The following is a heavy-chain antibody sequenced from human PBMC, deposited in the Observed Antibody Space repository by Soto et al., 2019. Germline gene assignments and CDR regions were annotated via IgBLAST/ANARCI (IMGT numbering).Heavy chain of an antibody. V-gene: IGHV5-51*01. Sequence: GESLEVSRKGFGSRFTSHWHGWGRPLPGEGPGGVGVIYPGDSDTRYSPSVQGQVTISAGKAVSTAYLQWSSLNASDTAMYYCARLHSSGLLMSSQPPGANRYGMDVWSQGTTVTV. CDR2: IYPGDSDT. CDR3: ARLHSSGLLMSSQPPGANRYGMDV. J-gene: IGHJ6*02. D-gene: IGHD6-19*01. CDR1: GSRFTSHW.